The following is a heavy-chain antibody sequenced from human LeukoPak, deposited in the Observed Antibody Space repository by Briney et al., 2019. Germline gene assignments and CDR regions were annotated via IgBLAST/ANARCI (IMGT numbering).Heavy chain of an antibody. D-gene: IGHD4-17*01. CDR3: ARVLKVTTLDY. CDR1: GFTSSSYA. Sequence: GGSLRLSCAASGFTSSSYAMHWVRQAPGKGLEWVAVISYDGSNKYYADSVKGRFTISRDNSKSTLYLQMSSLRAEDTAVYYCARVLKVTTLDYWGRGTLVTVSS. J-gene: IGHJ4*02. V-gene: IGHV3-30*15. CDR2: ISYDGSNK.